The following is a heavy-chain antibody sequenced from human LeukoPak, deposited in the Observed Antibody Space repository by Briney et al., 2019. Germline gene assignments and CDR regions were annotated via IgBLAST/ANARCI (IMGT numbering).Heavy chain of an antibody. CDR3: ARGSRIYYFDSSGYLHYMDV. D-gene: IGHD3-22*01. CDR1: GYTFTGYY. V-gene: IGHV1-2*02. J-gene: IGHJ6*03. Sequence: ASVKVSCKAFGYTFTGYYMHWVRQAPGQGLEWVGWINPNSGGTNYAQKFQGRVTMTRDTSITTGYMELTSLTSDDTAVYYCARGSRIYYFDSSGYLHYMDVWGKGTTVTISS. CDR2: INPNSGGT.